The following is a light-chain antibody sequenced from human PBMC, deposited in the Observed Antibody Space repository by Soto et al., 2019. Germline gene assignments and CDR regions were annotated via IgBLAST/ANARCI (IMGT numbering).Light chain of an antibody. Sequence: EIVMTQSPVTLSVFPWERATLSCRASQSVGATVAWYHQRPGQTPRLLISGASTRATGVPARVSASGSGTAFNLTITSLQSYDFGVYYCQQYDDWPTTFGQGTRVEIK. CDR2: GAS. J-gene: IGKJ1*01. CDR3: QQYDDWPTT. CDR1: QSVGAT. V-gene: IGKV3-15*01.